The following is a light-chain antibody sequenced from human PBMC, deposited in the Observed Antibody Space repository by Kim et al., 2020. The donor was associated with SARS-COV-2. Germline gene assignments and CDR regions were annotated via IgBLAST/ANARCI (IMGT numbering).Light chain of an antibody. CDR2: GAS. V-gene: IGKV3-20*01. J-gene: IGKJ2*01. Sequence: EIVLTQSPGTPSLSPGERATLSCRASQSIRRSYLAWYQQKPGQTPRLLINGASNRATDIPDRFSGSGSGTDFILTINRLEPEDFAVYYCQHDNGSPYTFGQGTKLEI. CDR3: QHDNGSPYT. CDR1: QSIRRSY.